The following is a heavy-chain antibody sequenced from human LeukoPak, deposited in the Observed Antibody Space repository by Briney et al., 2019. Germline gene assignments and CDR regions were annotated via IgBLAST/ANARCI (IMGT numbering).Heavy chain of an antibody. J-gene: IGHJ4*02. CDR2: IYPGDSDT. CDR1: GSIFTSYW. V-gene: IGHV5-51*01. CDR3: ARLYYYDSSGYYPDY. Sequence: KSGASLQISCKGSGSIFTSYWIGWVRQLPGKGLEWMGIIYPGDSDTRYSPSFQGQVTISADKSISTSYLQWSSLKASDTAMYYCARLYYYDSSGYYPDYWGQGTLVTVSS. D-gene: IGHD3-22*01.